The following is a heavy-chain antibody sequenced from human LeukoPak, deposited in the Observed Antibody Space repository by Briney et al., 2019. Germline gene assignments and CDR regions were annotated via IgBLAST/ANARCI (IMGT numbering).Heavy chain of an antibody. D-gene: IGHD1-7*01. CDR3: AREEGYNWNYVGWFDP. J-gene: IGHJ5*02. Sequence: SETLSLTCAVYGGSFSGYYWSWIRQPPGKGVEWIGEINHSGSTNYNPSLKSRVTISVDTSKNQFSLKLSSVTAADTAVYYCAREEGYNWNYVGWFDPWGQGTLVTVSS. V-gene: IGHV4-34*01. CDR1: GGSFSGYY. CDR2: INHSGST.